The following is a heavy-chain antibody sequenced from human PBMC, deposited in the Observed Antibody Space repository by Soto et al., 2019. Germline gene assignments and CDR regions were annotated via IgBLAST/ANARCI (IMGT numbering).Heavy chain of an antibody. Sequence: QITLKESGPTLVKPTQTLTLTCTFSGFSLSTSGVGVGWIRQPPGKALEWLALIYWDDDKRYSPSLKSRLTIPNDTSKNQVVLTMTNMDPVDTATYYCAHRGIHSRGFQHWGQGNLVTVSS. CDR2: IYWDDDK. V-gene: IGHV2-5*02. D-gene: IGHD3-22*01. CDR1: GFSLSTSGVG. CDR3: AHRGIHSRGFQH. J-gene: IGHJ1*01.